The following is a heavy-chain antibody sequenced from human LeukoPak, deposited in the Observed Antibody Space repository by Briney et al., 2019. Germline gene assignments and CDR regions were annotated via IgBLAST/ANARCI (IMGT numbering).Heavy chain of an antibody. CDR1: GFTFRLYW. Sequence: HPGGSLRLSCAASGFTFRLYWMHWVRQATGKGLVWVSRINTGGRSTSYADSVKGRFTISRDNAKNTLYLQMNSLRAEDTAVYYCARDPSSSSWYDYWGQGTLLTVSS. CDR2: INTGGRST. D-gene: IGHD6-6*01. CDR3: ARDPSSSSWYDY. V-gene: IGHV3-74*01. J-gene: IGHJ4*02.